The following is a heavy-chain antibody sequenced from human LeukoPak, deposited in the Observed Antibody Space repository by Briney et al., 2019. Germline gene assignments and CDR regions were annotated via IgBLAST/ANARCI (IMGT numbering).Heavy chain of an antibody. CDR1: GFTFSGSA. CDR3: TARDMTPVDPADFDH. J-gene: IGHJ4*02. V-gene: IGHV3-73*01. D-gene: IGHD4-11*01. CDR2: IRSKENNYAT. Sequence: PGGSLRLSCAASGFTFSGSALHWVRQGSGKGLEWVGRIRSKENNYATAYGASVNGRSIISRDDSKNTAYLQMNNLKIEDTAVYYCTARDMTPVDPADFDHWGQGTLVTVSS.